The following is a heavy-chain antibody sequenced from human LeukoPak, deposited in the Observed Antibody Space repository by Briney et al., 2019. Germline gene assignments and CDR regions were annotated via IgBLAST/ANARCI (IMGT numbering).Heavy chain of an antibody. J-gene: IGHJ3*02. CDR3: ARDRHAFDI. CDR2: ISYDGSNK. Sequence: PGGSLRLSCTVSGFTFSSYTMNWVRQAPGKGLEWVAVISYDGSNKYYADSVKGRFTISRDNSKNTLYLQMNSLRAEDTAVYYCARDRHAFDIWGQGTMVTVSS. CDR1: GFTFSSYT. V-gene: IGHV3-30-3*01.